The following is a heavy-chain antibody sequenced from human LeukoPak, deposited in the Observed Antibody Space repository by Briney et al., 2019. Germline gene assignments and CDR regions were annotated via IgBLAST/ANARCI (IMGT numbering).Heavy chain of an antibody. CDR1: GFTFSSCA. V-gene: IGHV3-23*01. CDR2: ISGSGGST. Sequence: PGGSLRLSCAASGFTFSSCAMSWVRQAPGKGLEWVSAISGSGGSTYYADSVKGRFTISRDNSKNTLYLQMNSLRAEDTAVYYCAKANQGYRYFDYWGQGTLVTVSS. CDR3: AKANQGYRYFDY. D-gene: IGHD1-1*01. J-gene: IGHJ4*02.